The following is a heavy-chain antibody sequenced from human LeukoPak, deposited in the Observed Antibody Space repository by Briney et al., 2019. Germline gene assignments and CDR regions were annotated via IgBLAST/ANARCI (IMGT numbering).Heavy chain of an antibody. J-gene: IGHJ4*02. CDR1: GYTFTGYY. CDR2: INPNSGGT. D-gene: IGHD2-2*03. V-gene: IGHV1-2*02. Sequence: ASVTVPCKASGYTFTGYYMHWGRQAPGQGLKWMGWINPNSGGTNYAQKFQGRVTMTRDTSISTAYMELSRLRSDHTAVYYCAHLGSVFGFDYWGQGALVTVSS. CDR3: AHLGSVFGFDY.